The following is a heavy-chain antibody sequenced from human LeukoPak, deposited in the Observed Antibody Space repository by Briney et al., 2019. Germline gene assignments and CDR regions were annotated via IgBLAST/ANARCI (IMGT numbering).Heavy chain of an antibody. Sequence: GGSLRLSCATSGFTFSSYGMHWVRQAPGKGLEWVAVISYDGRNKHYPDSVKGRFTISRDISTDTLWLQMDSLRTEDTAVYYCAKGPLRGTAAAIDYWGQGTLVTVSS. J-gene: IGHJ4*02. CDR2: ISYDGRNK. V-gene: IGHV3-30*18. CDR3: AKGPLRGTAAAIDY. CDR1: GFTFSSYG. D-gene: IGHD2-2*01.